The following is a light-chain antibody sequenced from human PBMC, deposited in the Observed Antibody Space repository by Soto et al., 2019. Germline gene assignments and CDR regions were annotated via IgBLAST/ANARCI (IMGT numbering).Light chain of an antibody. V-gene: IGLV1-44*01. J-gene: IGLJ2*01. Sequence: QSVLTQPPSASGTPGQRVSISCSGGGSNIGSNPVNWYQQLPGTAPKLLIYASDQPPSGVPDRFSGSKSGTSASLANSGLQSEDETEYYCSAWDDSLNGPVFGGGTKVTVL. CDR1: GSNIGSNP. CDR3: SAWDDSLNGPV. CDR2: ASD.